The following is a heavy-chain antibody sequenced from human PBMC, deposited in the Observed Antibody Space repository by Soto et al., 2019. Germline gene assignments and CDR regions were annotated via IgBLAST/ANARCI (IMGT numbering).Heavy chain of an antibody. CDR1: GYTFTTYA. V-gene: IGHV1-3*01. CDR3: AGDGRDRYGYYSHYGMEV. CDR2: INVDNGNT. Sequence: QIQLVQSGADVRKPGASVKVSCTASGYTFTTYAMHWVRQAPGQRPEWMGWINVDNGNTKYSQNSQGRVTIARYTSASTASWELSGLTYGDTGIYFRAGDGRDRYGYYSHYGMEVWGQGTTVIVSS. D-gene: IGHD3-16*02. J-gene: IGHJ6*01.